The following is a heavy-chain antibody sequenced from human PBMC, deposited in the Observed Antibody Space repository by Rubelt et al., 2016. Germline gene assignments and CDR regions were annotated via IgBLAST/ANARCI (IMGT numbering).Heavy chain of an antibody. Sequence: EVQLVESGGGLVQPGGSLRLSCAASGFTVSSNYMSLVRQAPGKGLEAVSVIYSRCSTYYADSVKGRFTISRDKPKNTLYLQMNSLGAEDAAVCYCARNWGFDYWGQGTLVTVSS. V-gene: IGHV3-66*01. J-gene: IGHJ4*02. CDR2: IYSRCST. CDR1: GFTVSSNY. D-gene: IGHD7-27*01. CDR3: ARNWGFDY.